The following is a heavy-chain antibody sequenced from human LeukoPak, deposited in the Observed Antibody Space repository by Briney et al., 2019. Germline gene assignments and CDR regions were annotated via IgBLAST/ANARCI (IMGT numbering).Heavy chain of an antibody. Sequence: PGGSLRLSCAASGFTFSSYVMHWVCQAPGKGLEWVALISYDGSSEYYADSVKGRFTISRDNSKNTLYLQMNSLRTEDTAVYYCASKWYCGGDCYYQIDFWGQGTLVTVSS. J-gene: IGHJ4*02. D-gene: IGHD2-21*02. CDR3: ASKWYCGGDCYYQIDF. CDR2: ISYDGSSE. V-gene: IGHV3-30*03. CDR1: GFTFSSYV.